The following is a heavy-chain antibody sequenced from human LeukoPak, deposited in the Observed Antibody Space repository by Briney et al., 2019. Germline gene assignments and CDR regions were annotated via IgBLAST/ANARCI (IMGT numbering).Heavy chain of an antibody. CDR2: IYCSGST. CDR1: GVSISSSSCY. D-gene: IGHD1-20*01. J-gene: IGHJ3*02. Sequence: TSAETLSLTCTASGVSISSSSCYWGWNRQPQGKGLEWVGNIYCSGSTYYNPSLKGRVTVSVDTSKNHFSLNLSSLTAADTAVYFCARHDITRGAFDISGPGTMVSVSS. V-gene: IGHV4-39*01. CDR3: ARHDITRGAFDI.